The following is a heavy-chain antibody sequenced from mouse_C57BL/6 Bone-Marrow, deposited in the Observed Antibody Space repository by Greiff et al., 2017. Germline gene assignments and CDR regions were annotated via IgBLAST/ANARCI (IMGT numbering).Heavy chain of an antibody. D-gene: IGHD1-1*01. CDR1: GYTFTSYW. J-gene: IGHJ2*01. V-gene: IGHV1-7*01. Sequence: QVQLKESGAELAKPGASVKLSCKASGYTFTSYWMHWVKQRPGQGLEWIGYINPSSGYTKYNQKFKDKATLTADKSTSTAYMQLSSLTYEDSAVYYCAFITTVVADVWGKGTTLTVSS. CDR2: INPSSGYT. CDR3: AFITTVVADV.